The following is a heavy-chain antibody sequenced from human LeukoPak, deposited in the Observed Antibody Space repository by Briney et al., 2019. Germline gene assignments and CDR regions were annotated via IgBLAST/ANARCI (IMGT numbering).Heavy chain of an antibody. Sequence: TLSLTCTVSGGSISSGGYYWSWIRQHPGKGLEWIGYIYYSGSTYYNPSLKSRVTISVDTSKNQFSLKLSSVTAADTAVYYCARLYFDSTYYFDYWGQGTLVTVSS. D-gene: IGHD3-9*01. CDR2: IYYSGST. V-gene: IGHV4-31*03. CDR3: ARLYFDSTYYFDY. CDR1: GGSISSGGYY. J-gene: IGHJ4*02.